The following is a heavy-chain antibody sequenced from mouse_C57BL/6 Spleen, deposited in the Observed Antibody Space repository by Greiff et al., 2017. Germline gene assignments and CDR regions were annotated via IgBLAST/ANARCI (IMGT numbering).Heavy chain of an antibody. CDR2: IRNKANGYTT. CDR3: ARSPPPLKNAMDY. CDR1: GFTFTDYY. J-gene: IGHJ4*01. D-gene: IGHD1-3*01. Sequence: EVQVVESGGGLVQPGGSLSLSCAASGFTFTDYYMSWVRQPPGKALEWLGFIRNKANGYTTEYSASVKGRFTISRDNSQSILYLQMNALRAEDSATYYCARSPPPLKNAMDYWGQGTSVTVSS. V-gene: IGHV7-3*01.